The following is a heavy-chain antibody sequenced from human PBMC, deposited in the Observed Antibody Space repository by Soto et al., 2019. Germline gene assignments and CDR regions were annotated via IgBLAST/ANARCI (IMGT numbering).Heavy chain of an antibody. CDR1: GYSFTSYW. CDR3: AILDLGYYYYYGMDV. J-gene: IGHJ6*02. V-gene: IGHV5-51*01. D-gene: IGHD3-3*01. CDR2: IYPGDSDT. Sequence: GESLKISCKGSGYSFTSYWIGWVRQMPGKGLEWMGIIYPGDSDTRYSPSFQGQVTIPADKSISTAYLQWSSLKASDTAMYYCAILDLGYYYYYGMDVWGQGTKVPVSS.